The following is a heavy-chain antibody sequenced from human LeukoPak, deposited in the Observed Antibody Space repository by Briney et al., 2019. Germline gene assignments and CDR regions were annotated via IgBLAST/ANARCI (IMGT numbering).Heavy chain of an antibody. J-gene: IGHJ4*02. CDR3: ATLRSDSSGWYYFDY. CDR1: GFSFRSYG. D-gene: IGHD6-19*01. CDR2: IWYDGTNK. V-gene: IGHV3-33*01. Sequence: GGSLRLSCAASGFSFRSYGMHWVRQAPGKGLEWVALIWYDGTNKYYADSVKGRFTISRDNSKKMLYLQMDSLRAEDTAVYYCATLRSDSSGWYYFDYWGQGTLVTVSS.